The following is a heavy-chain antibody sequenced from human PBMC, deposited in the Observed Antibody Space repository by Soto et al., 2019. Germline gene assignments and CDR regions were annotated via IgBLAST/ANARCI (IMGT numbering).Heavy chain of an antibody. CDR3: ARDGGVLTVDAFDL. V-gene: IGHV3-20*04. J-gene: IGHJ3*01. D-gene: IGHD7-27*01. CDR1: GFPFEDFA. Sequence: EVQLVESGGGVIWPGGSLRLPCAASGFPFEDFALPGFRKAPGKGLGWVSGITWNGVTTGYAGSVKGRFTISRDSAKNSLYLQMNNLRDEDTALYYCARDGGVLTVDAFDLWGQGTMVTVSS. CDR2: ITWNGVTT.